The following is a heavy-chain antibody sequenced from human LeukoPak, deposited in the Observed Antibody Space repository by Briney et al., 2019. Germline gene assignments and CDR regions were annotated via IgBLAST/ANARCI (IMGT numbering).Heavy chain of an antibody. CDR2: ISAYNGNT. V-gene: IGHV1-18*04. D-gene: IGHD3-16*01. CDR3: ARDTGGDY. J-gene: IGHJ4*02. CDR1: GYSFATYW. Sequence: GESLKISCKGSGYSFATYWIGWVRQAPGQGLEWMGWISAYNGNTNYAQKLQGRVTMTTDTSTSTAYMELRSLRSDDTAVYYCARDTGGDYWGQGTLVTVSS.